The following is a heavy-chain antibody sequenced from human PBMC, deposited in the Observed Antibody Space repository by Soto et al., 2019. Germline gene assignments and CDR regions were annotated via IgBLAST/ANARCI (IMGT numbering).Heavy chain of an antibody. V-gene: IGHV4-59*01. CDR1: GGSISSYY. D-gene: IGHD5-18*01. Sequence: QVQLQESGPGLVKPSETLSLTCTVSGGSISSYYWSWIRQPPGKGLEWIGYIYYSGSTNYNPSLKIRVAVSVDTSKNQSSLKLSSVTAADTAVYYCERSYGYFDYWGQGTLVTVSS. CDR2: IYYSGST. CDR3: ERSYGYFDY. J-gene: IGHJ4*02.